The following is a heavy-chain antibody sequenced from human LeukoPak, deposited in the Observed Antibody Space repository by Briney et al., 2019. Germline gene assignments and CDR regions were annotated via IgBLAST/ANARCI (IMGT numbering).Heavy chain of an antibody. CDR3: ARATRSSSWYPPFDY. Sequence: GGSLRLSCAASGFTFSTYSMNWVRQAPGKGLEWISYISSSSSTIYYADSVEGRFTISRDNAKNSLYLQMNSLRAEDTAVYYCARATRSSSWYPPFDYWGQGTLVTVSS. CDR1: GFTFSTYS. CDR2: ISSSSSTI. J-gene: IGHJ4*02. V-gene: IGHV3-48*01. D-gene: IGHD6-13*01.